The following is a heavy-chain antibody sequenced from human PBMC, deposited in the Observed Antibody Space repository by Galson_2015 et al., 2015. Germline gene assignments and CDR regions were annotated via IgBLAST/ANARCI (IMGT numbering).Heavy chain of an antibody. CDR3: ARGLGSTNKRDHRFDS. J-gene: IGHJ5*01. Sequence: SLRLSCAASGFTFGTQSMNWVRQAPGKGLEWVSYISSVSSSINYADSVKGRFTIYRDNAQNSLYLQMNNLRDEDTAVYYCARGLGSTNKRDHRFDSWGQGTRVTVSS. CDR2: ISSVSSSI. D-gene: IGHD3-10*01. CDR1: GFTFGTQS. V-gene: IGHV3-48*02.